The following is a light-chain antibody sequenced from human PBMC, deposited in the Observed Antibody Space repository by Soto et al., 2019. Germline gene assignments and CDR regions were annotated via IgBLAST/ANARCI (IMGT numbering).Light chain of an antibody. Sequence: QSALTQSPSVSAAPGQKVTISCSGSSSDIGNNDVSWYQQLPGTAPKLLIYDNNNRPSGIPDRFSGSKSCTSATLDITGLQNGDEADYYCATWDGSLPGEVFGGGTKVTVL. CDR1: SSDIGNND. J-gene: IGLJ2*01. CDR3: ATWDGSLPGEV. V-gene: IGLV1-51*01. CDR2: DNN.